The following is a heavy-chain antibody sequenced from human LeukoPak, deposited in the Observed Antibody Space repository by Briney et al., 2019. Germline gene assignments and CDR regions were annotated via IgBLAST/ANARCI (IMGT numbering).Heavy chain of an antibody. CDR2: DYYSGST. V-gene: IGHV4-59*01. CDR1: GGSINSYY. CDR3: ARFPSLSAAGTYWFDP. J-gene: IGHJ5*02. Sequence: SETLSLTCTVSGGSINSYYWSWIRQPPGKGLEWIGYDYYSGSTSYNPSLKSRVTISVDTSNNQFSMKLSSVTAADTAVYYCARFPSLSAAGTYWFDPWGQGTLVTVSS. D-gene: IGHD6-13*01.